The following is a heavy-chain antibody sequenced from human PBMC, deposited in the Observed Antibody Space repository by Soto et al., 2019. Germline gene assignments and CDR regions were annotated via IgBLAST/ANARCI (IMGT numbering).Heavy chain of an antibody. CDR2: IDPSDSYT. J-gene: IGHJ6*02. Sequence: PGESLKISCKGSGYSFTSYWIRGVRQMPGKGLEWMGRIDPSDSYTNYSPSFQGHVTISADKSISTAYLQWSSLKASDTAMYYCASVSGTFGYYYYGMDVWGQGTTVTVSS. D-gene: IGHD1-7*01. CDR3: ASVSGTFGYYYYGMDV. V-gene: IGHV5-10-1*01. CDR1: GYSFTSYW.